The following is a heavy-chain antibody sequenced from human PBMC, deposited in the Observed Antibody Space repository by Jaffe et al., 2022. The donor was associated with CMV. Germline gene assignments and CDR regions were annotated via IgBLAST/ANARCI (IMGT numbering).Heavy chain of an antibody. J-gene: IGHJ6*02. CDR2: ISGNSVYT. V-gene: IGHV3-21*06. CDR1: GLTFSHFT. D-gene: IGHD6-19*01. Sequence: EVQLVESGGGLVKPGGSLRLSCAVSGLTFSHFTMNWVRQAPGQGLEWVSSISGNSVYTYYSESAKGRFTISRDNAHDSLYLQMTGLRADDTAVYYCVPDSSGWYGMDVWGQGTTVTVSS. CDR3: VPDSSGWYGMDV.